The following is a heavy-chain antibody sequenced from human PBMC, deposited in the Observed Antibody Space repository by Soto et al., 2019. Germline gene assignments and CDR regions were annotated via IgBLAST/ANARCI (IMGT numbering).Heavy chain of an antibody. CDR2: IDAGNGNT. CDR3: ARGGYCSGGSCFYFDY. CDR1: GYTFTSYA. D-gene: IGHD2-15*01. V-gene: IGHV1-3*01. J-gene: IGHJ4*02. Sequence: WASVKVSCKASGYTFTSYAMHWVRQAPGQRLEWMGWIDAGNGNTKYSQKFQGRVTITRDTSASTAYMELSSLRSEDTAVYYCARGGYCSGGSCFYFDYWGQGTLVTVSS.